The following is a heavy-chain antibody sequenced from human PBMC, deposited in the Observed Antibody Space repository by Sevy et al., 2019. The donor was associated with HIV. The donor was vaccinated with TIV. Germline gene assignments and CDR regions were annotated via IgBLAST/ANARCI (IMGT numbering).Heavy chain of an antibody. V-gene: IGHV3-33*01. CDR2: IWYDGSNK. CDR1: GFTFSSYG. Sequence: GGSLRLSCAASGFTFSSYGMHWVRQAPGKGLEWVAVIWYDGSNKYYADSVKGRFTISRDNSKNTLYLQMNSLRAEDTAVYYCPRGRLIVATTKGPDAFDIWGQGTMVTVSS. CDR3: PRGRLIVATTKGPDAFDI. D-gene: IGHD5-12*01. J-gene: IGHJ3*02.